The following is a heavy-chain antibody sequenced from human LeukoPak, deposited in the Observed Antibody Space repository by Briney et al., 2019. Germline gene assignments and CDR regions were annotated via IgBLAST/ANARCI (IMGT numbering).Heavy chain of an antibody. CDR2: IRSKANNYAT. Sequence: PGGSLKLSCAASGFSFSGSTMHWVRQPSGRGLEWVGRIRSKANNYATVYAASVKGRITISRDDSKNTAFLQMNSLKTEDTAVYYCSRLGASGDAFDIWGQGTLVTGSS. D-gene: IGHD3-10*01. CDR1: GFSFSGST. CDR3: SRLGASGDAFDI. V-gene: IGHV3-73*01. J-gene: IGHJ3*02.